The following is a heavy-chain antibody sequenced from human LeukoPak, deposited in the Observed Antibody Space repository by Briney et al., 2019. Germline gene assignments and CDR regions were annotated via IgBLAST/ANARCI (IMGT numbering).Heavy chain of an antibody. D-gene: IGHD1-26*01. CDR3: ARDQVGRGKFDY. CDR1: SYTFSKDDG. Sequence: ASVKVSCKASSYTFSKDDGISWVRQAPGQGLEWMGWINAKSVSTNYAQKYKDRVTMTTDTSTNTVYMELRSLRSDDTAFYYCARDQVGRGKFDYWGQGTLLTVSS. CDR2: INAKSVST. J-gene: IGHJ4*02. V-gene: IGHV1-18*01.